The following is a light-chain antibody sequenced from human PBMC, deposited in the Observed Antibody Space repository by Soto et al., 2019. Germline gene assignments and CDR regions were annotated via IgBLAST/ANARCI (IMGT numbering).Light chain of an antibody. Sequence: EIVLTQSPGTLSLSPGERATLSCRASQSVSSSYLAWYHQKPGQAPRLLIYGASSMATVIPERFSGSGSGTDFTLTISRLEPEDFAVYYCQQYGSSLTWTFGQGTKVEIK. CDR1: QSVSSSY. CDR2: GAS. CDR3: QQYGSSLTWT. V-gene: IGKV3-20*01. J-gene: IGKJ1*01.